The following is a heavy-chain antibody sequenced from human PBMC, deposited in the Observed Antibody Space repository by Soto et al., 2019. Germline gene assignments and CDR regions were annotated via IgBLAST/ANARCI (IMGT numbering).Heavy chain of an antibody. CDR1: GGTFSSYA. Sequence: QVQLVQSGAEVKKPGSSVKVSCKASGGTFSSYAISWVRQAPGQGLEWMGGIIPIFGTANYAQKFQGRVRITAEESTSTADMELSSRRSEDTAVYYCASLEDSDGDRLYYYYGMDGCGQGTTVTVSS. D-gene: IGHD3-3*01. V-gene: IGHV1-69*12. CDR3: ASLEDSDGDRLYYYYGMDG. CDR2: IIPIFGTA. J-gene: IGHJ6*02.